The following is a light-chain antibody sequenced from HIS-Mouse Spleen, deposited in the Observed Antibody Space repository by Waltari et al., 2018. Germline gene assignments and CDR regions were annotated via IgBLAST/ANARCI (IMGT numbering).Light chain of an antibody. CDR2: DVS. CDR3: CSYAGSYPVV. J-gene: IGLJ2*01. V-gene: IGLV2-11*01. Sequence: QSALTQPRSVSGSPGQSVTIPCTGTSSDVGGYNYFPWYQQHPGKAPKLMIYDVSKRPSGVPDRFSGSKSGNTASLTISGLQAEDEADYYCCSYAGSYPVVFGGGTKLTVL. CDR1: SSDVGGYNY.